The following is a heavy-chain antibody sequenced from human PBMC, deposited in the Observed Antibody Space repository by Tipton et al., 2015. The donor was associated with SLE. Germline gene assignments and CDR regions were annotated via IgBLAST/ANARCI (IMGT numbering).Heavy chain of an antibody. D-gene: IGHD3-22*01. CDR2: INHSGST. Sequence: TLSLTCAVYGGSFSGYYWSWIRQPPGKGLEWIGEINHSGSTNYNPSLKSRVTISVDTSKNQFSLKLSSVTAADTAVYYCASPRDYYDSSGYYPFDYWGQGTLVTVSS. CDR3: ASPRDYYDSSGYYPFDY. J-gene: IGHJ4*02. CDR1: GGSFSGYY. V-gene: IGHV4-34*01.